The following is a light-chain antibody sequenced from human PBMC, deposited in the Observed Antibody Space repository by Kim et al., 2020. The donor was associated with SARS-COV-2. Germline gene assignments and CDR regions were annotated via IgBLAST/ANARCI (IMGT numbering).Light chain of an antibody. CDR2: GKN. CDR1: SLRQYY. V-gene: IGLV3-19*01. CDR3: KSRDSSGKVV. Sequence: SSELTQDPAVSVALGQTVRITCQGDSLRQYYATWYQQKPGQAPVLVIYGKNNRPSGIPVRFSGSTSGNTASLTITGAQAEEEADYYCKSRDSSGKVVFGGGTQLTVL. J-gene: IGLJ2*01.